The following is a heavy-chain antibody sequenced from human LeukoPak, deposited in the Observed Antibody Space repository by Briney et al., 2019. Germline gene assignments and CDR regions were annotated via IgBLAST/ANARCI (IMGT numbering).Heavy chain of an antibody. CDR3: ARDGRWINYCDGSSPV. V-gene: IGHV3-74*01. D-gene: IGHD3-22*01. J-gene: IGHJ4*02. CDR2: IKTDGSIT. Sequence: GGSLRLSCAASGCTFGDYAMHWVRQAPGKGPVWVSRIKTDGSITDYPDSVKGRFTIFRDNAKNTLFLQMNIVGPDETAVYYCARDGRWINYCDGSSPVWGQGTLVTVSS. CDR1: GCTFGDYA.